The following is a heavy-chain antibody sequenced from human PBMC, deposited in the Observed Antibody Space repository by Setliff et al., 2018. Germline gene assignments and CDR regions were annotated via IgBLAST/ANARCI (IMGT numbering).Heavy chain of an antibody. Sequence: SETLSLTCTVSGGSITSGNNYWSWIRQPAGKGLEWIGRIYSIGSATYNPSLKGRVTISVDTSKNQFSLKLSSVTAADTAVYYCARAYSYYYYYMDVWGKGTTVTVSS. CDR2: IYSIGSA. CDR1: GGSITSGNNY. D-gene: IGHD4-4*01. CDR3: ARAYSYYYYYMDV. V-gene: IGHV4-61*02. J-gene: IGHJ6*03.